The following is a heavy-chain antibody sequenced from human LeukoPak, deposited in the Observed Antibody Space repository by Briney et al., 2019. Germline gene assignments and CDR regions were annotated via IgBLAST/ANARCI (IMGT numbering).Heavy chain of an antibody. D-gene: IGHD6-13*01. CDR2: IIPIFGTA. J-gene: IGHJ4*02. Sequence: SVKVSCKASGGTFSSYAISWVRQAPGQGLEWMGGIIPIFGTANYAQKFQGRVTITADKSTSTAYMELSSLRSEDTAVYYCAGAIAAAGDFDYWGQGTLVTVSS. CDR1: GGTFSSYA. V-gene: IGHV1-69*06. CDR3: AGAIAAAGDFDY.